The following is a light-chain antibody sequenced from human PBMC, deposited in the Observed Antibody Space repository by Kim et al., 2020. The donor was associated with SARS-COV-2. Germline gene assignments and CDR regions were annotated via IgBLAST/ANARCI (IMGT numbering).Light chain of an antibody. J-gene: IGLJ2*01. Sequence: SYELTQPPSVSVSPGQTASITCSGDKLGDKYACWYQQKPGQSPVLVIYQDSKRPSGIPERFSGSSSGNTATLTISGTQAMDEADYYCQAWDSSFVVFGGGTQLTVL. CDR1: KLGDKY. CDR2: QDS. V-gene: IGLV3-1*01. CDR3: QAWDSSFVV.